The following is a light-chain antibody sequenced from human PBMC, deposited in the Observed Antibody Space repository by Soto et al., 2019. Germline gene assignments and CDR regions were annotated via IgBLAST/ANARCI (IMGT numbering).Light chain of an antibody. Sequence: QSVLTQPPSVSGAPGQRVTISCTGSSSNIGAGYDVHWYQQLPGTAPKLLIYGNSNRPSGVPDRFSGSKSGATASLAITWLLAEDEADYYCQSYDSSLSAYVFGTGTKVTVL. CDR3: QSYDSSLSAYV. J-gene: IGLJ1*01. V-gene: IGLV1-40*01. CDR1: SSNIGAGYD. CDR2: GNS.